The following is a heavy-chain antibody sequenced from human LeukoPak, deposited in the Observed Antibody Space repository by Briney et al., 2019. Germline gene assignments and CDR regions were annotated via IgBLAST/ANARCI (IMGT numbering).Heavy chain of an antibody. V-gene: IGHV4-34*01. D-gene: IGHD1-26*01. CDR3: ARGGSYYGY. J-gene: IGHJ4*02. Sequence: EWIGEINHSGSTNYNPSLKSRVTISVDTSKSQFSLQLSSVTAADTAVYYCARGGSYYGYWGQGTLVTVSS. CDR2: INHSGST.